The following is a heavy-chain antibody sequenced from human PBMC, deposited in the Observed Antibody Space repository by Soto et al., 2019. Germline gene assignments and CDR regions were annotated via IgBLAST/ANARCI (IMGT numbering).Heavy chain of an antibody. D-gene: IGHD6-19*01. V-gene: IGHV3-53*02. J-gene: IGHJ5*02. Sequence: EVQLVQTGGDLIQPGGSLRLSCAASGFSVSINYMSWVRQGPGKGLEWVSIIKADGSSYYSDSVKGRFTISRDNSKNTVDLQMTSRRAEDTAVYYCASIAVAEGFDPWGQGTLVTVSS. CDR3: ASIAVAEGFDP. CDR2: IKADGSS. CDR1: GFSVSINY.